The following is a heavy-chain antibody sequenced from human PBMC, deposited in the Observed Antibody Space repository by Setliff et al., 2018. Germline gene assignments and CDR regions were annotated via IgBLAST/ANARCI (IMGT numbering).Heavy chain of an antibody. V-gene: IGHV5-51*01. CDR1: GYSFTSYW. J-gene: IGHJ5*02. CDR3: ARQGGGHYYDSSGYYR. CDR2: IYPGDSDT. D-gene: IGHD3-22*01. Sequence: PGESLKISCKGSGYSFTSYWIGWVRQMPGKGLEWMGIIYPGDSDTRYSPSFQGQVTFSADRSITTAYLQWSSLKASDTAMYYCARQGGGHYYDSSGYYRWGQGTLVTVSS.